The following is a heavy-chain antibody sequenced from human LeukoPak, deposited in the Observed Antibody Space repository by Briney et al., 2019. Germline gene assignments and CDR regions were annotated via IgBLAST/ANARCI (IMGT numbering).Heavy chain of an antibody. D-gene: IGHD4-17*01. CDR3: TRDIGSGDYVFFDS. Sequence: SETLSLTCTVSDASVSGYYWSWIRLPAGKGLEWIGRLYNNGSTNCNPSLKSRVTMSVDTSKNQLSLRLKSVTAADTAVYYCTRDIGSGDYVFFDSWGRGTRVIVSS. CDR1: DASVSGYY. CDR2: LYNNGST. J-gene: IGHJ4*02. V-gene: IGHV4-4*07.